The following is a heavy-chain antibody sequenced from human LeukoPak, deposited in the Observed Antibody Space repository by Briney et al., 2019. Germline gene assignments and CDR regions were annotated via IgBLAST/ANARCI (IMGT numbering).Heavy chain of an antibody. CDR2: FDPEDGET. J-gene: IGHJ4*02. D-gene: IGHD1-26*01. Sequence: ASVKVSCKVSGYTLTELSMHWVRQAPGKGLEWMGGFDPEDGETIYAQKFQGRVTMTEDTSTDTAYMELSSLRSEDTAVYYCATKRCAISGSSLCYFDYWGQGTLVTVSS. CDR3: ATKRCAISGSSLCYFDY. CDR1: GYTLTELS. V-gene: IGHV1-24*01.